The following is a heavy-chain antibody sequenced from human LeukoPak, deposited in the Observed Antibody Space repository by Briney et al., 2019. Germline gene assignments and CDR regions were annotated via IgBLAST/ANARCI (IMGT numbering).Heavy chain of an antibody. CDR3: ARVGSMVRGYYGMDV. CDR2: IKQDGSEK. D-gene: IGHD3-10*01. Sequence: GGSLRLSCAASGFTFSSYWMSWVRQAPGKGLEWVANIKQDGSEKYYVDSVKGRFTISRDNGKNSLYLQMNSLRAEDTAVYYCARVGSMVRGYYGMDVWGKGTTVTVSS. V-gene: IGHV3-7*03. CDR1: GFTFSSYW. J-gene: IGHJ6*04.